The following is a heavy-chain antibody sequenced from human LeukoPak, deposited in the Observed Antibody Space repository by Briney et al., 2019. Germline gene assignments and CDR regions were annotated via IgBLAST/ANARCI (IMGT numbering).Heavy chain of an antibody. CDR2: IIPILGIA. V-gene: IGHV1-69*04. D-gene: IGHD1-7*01. Sequence: GSSVKVSCKASGGTFSSYTTSWVRQAPGQGLEWMGRIIPILGIANYAQKFQGRVTITADKSTSTAYMELSSLRSEDTAVYYCAKEPGTTSGFVDYWGQGTLVTVSS. J-gene: IGHJ4*02. CDR1: GGTFSSYT. CDR3: AKEPGTTSGFVDY.